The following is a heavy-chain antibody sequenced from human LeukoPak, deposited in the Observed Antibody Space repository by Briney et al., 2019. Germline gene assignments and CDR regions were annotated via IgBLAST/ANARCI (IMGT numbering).Heavy chain of an antibody. CDR3: AKGSGYDPSYYGMDV. D-gene: IGHD5-12*01. V-gene: IGHV3-30*18. Sequence: GRSLRLSCAASGFTFSNYGMHWVSQAPGKGLEWVAVISHDGSNKYYADSVKGRFTISRDNSNNTVYLQMHSLRAEDTAVYYCAKGSGYDPSYYGMDVWGQGTTVTVSS. J-gene: IGHJ6*02. CDR2: ISHDGSNK. CDR1: GFTFSNYG.